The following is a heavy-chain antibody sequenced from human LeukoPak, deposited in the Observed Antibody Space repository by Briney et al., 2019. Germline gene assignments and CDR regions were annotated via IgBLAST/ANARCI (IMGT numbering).Heavy chain of an antibody. J-gene: IGHJ4*01. CDR3: ARGRRILGGPENAGDFFDF. CDR2: INPNSGGT. V-gene: IGHV1-2*02. CDR1: GYTFTDYY. Sequence: ASVKVSCTASGYTFTDYYMHWVRQAPGQGLEWMGWINPNSGGTNYAQKFQGRVTMTRDTSVSTAYMELRSDDTAVYYCARGRRILGGPENAGDFFDFWGQGSLVTVSS. D-gene: IGHD3-16*01.